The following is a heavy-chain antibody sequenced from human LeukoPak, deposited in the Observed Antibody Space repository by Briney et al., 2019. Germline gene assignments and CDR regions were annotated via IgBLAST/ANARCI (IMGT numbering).Heavy chain of an antibody. J-gene: IGHJ4*02. D-gene: IGHD3-22*01. CDR1: GFTFSSYS. CDR2: ISSSSSTI. Sequence: GGSLRLSCAASGFTFSSYSVNWVRQAPGKGLEWVSYISSSSSTIYYADSVKGRFTISRDNAKNSLYLQMNSLRAEDTAVYYCARGNYYDSRALPHWGQGTLVTVSS. V-gene: IGHV3-48*04. CDR3: ARGNYYDSRALPH.